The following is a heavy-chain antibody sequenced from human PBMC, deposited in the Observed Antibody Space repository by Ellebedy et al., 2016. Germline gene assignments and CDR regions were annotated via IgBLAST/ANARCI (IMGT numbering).Heavy chain of an antibody. CDR3: ARDPAGDYGY. CDR2: IFYSGTA. V-gene: IGHV4-59*12. J-gene: IGHJ4*02. CDR1: GDSISNYY. Sequence: GSLRLXCNLSGDSISNYYWSWIRQPPGKGLEWIGYIFYSGTAKYNPSLKSRVTISVDSSKNQISLKMTSVTAADTAVYYCARDPAGDYGYWGQGALVTVSS. D-gene: IGHD4-17*01.